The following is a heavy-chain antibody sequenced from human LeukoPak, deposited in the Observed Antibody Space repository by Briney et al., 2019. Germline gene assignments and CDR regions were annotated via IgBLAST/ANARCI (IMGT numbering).Heavy chain of an antibody. CDR3: AKGGSSGTYYNAPLDY. CDR1: GYTFTAYY. V-gene: IGHV1-2*02. CDR2: ISPDTGGT. J-gene: IGHJ4*02. D-gene: IGHD3-10*01. Sequence: ASVKVSCKASGYTFTAYYIHWVRQAPGQGLEWIGWISPDTGGTNYAQKFQGSVTMTRDTSISTAYMELSRLRSDDTAVYYCAKGGSSGTYYNAPLDYWGQGTLVTVSS.